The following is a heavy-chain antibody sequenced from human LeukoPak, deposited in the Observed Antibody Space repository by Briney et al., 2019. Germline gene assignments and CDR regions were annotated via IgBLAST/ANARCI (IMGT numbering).Heavy chain of an antibody. V-gene: IGHV1-18*01. D-gene: IGHD5-12*01. CDR3: ARVRNSGFRYVDS. J-gene: IGHJ4*02. CDR2: ISAYNGNT. Sequence: ASVKVSCKASGYTFTNYAITWVRQAPGQGLEWVGWISAYNGNTNYAQKLQGRVTMTTDTSTSTAYMDLRSLRSDDTAVYYCARVRNSGFRYVDSWGQGTLVTVSS. CDR1: GYTFTNYA.